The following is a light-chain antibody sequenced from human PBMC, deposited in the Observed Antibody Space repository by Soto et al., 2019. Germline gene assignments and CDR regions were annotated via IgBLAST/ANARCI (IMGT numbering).Light chain of an antibody. CDR2: GNS. CDR1: SSNIGATYH. CDR3: QSYDSSLSGSE. Sequence: QSVLTQPPSVSGAPGQSVTISCTGSSSNIGATYHVHWYQQLPGTAPKLLIYGNSNRPSGVPDRFSGSKSGTSASLAITGLQAEDEADYYCQSYDSSLSGSEFGGGTKLTVL. V-gene: IGLV1-40*01. J-gene: IGLJ3*02.